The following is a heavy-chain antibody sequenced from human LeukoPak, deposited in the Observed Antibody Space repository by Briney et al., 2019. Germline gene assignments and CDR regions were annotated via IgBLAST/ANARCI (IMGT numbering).Heavy chain of an antibody. V-gene: IGHV1-69-2*01. CDR1: GYTFTDYY. CDR2: VDPEDSET. Sequence: ASVKVSCKVSGYTFTDYYMHWVQQAPGKGLEWIGRVDPEDSETIYAEKFQGRVTITADTSTDAAYMELSSLRSEDTAVYYCATLRALDYWGQGTLVIVSS. CDR3: ATLRALDY. J-gene: IGHJ4*02. D-gene: IGHD5/OR15-5a*01.